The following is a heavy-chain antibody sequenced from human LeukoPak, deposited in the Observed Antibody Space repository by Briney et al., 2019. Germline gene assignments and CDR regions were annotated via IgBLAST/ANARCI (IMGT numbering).Heavy chain of an antibody. CDR1: GFTVSSNY. CDR3: ARGGVYYYDSSGYYFDY. D-gene: IGHD3-22*01. J-gene: IGHJ4*02. Sequence: GGSLRLSCAASGFTVSSNYMSWVRQAPGKGLEWVSVIYSGGSTYYADSVKGRFTISRDNSKNTLYLQMNSLRAEDTAVYYCARGGVYYYDSSGYYFDYWGQGTLVTVSS. CDR2: IYSGGST. V-gene: IGHV3-66*01.